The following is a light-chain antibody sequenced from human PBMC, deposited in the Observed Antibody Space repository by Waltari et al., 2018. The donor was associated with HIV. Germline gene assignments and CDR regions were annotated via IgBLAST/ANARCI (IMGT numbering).Light chain of an antibody. J-gene: IGKJ4*01. CDR3: QQYYRTPLT. Sequence: DIVMTQSPDSLAVSLGERATINCKSSQSVLYSSNNKNYLAWYQQKPGQPPKLLIYWAATRESGVPDRFSGSGSGTDFTLTISSLQAEDVAVYYCQQYYRTPLTFGGGTTVEIK. V-gene: IGKV4-1*01. CDR1: QSVLYSSNNKNY. CDR2: WAA.